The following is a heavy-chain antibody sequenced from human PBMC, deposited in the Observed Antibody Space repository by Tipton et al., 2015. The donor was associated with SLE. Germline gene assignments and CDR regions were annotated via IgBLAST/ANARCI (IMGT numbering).Heavy chain of an antibody. CDR1: GDSVRNSNW. CDR3: ARVRGSASSWYFDL. Sequence: GLVKPSGTLSLTCDVSGDSVRNSNWWSWVRQSPGKGLEWIGEIHHSGSAIYNPSLKSRVTISIDKSKNRFSLKLNSVTAADTAVYYCARVRGSASSWYFDLWGRGTVVTVSS. V-gene: IGHV4-4*02. CDR2: IHHSGSA. D-gene: IGHD6-6*01. J-gene: IGHJ2*01.